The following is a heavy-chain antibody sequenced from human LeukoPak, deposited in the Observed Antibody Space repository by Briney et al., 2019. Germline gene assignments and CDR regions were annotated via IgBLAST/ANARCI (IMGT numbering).Heavy chain of an antibody. CDR2: INHSGST. J-gene: IGHJ4*02. CDR3: ARGPRVGLRYFDWLLLFDY. D-gene: IGHD3-9*01. CDR1: GFTFSSYA. V-gene: IGHV4-34*01. Sequence: GSLRLSCAASGFTFSSYAMSWVRQPPGKGLEWIGEINHSGSTNYNPSLKSRVTISVDTSKNQFSLKLSSVTAADTAVYYCARGPRVGLRYFDWLLLFDYWGQGTLVTVSS.